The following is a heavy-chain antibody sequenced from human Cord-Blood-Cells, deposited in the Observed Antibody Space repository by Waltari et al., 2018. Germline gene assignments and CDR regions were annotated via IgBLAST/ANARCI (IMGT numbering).Heavy chain of an antibody. V-gene: IGHV4-34*01. Sequence: QVQLQQWGAGLLKPSETLSLTCAVYGGSFSGYYWSWIRQPPGKGLEWIGEINHSGSTNYNPSLKSRVTISVDTSKNQFSLKLSSVTAADTAVYYCARGRPIRNWGFDYWGQGTLVTVSS. J-gene: IGHJ4*02. CDR2: INHSGST. CDR3: ARGRPIRNWGFDY. CDR1: GGSFSGYY. D-gene: IGHD7-27*01.